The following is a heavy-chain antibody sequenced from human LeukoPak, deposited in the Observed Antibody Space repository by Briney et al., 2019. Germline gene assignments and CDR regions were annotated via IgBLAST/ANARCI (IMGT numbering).Heavy chain of an antibody. CDR1: GFTFSSYG. CDR3: AALASYCSSTSCYPDFDY. Sequence: PGRSLRLSCAASGFTFSSYGMHWVRLAPGKGLEWVAVISYDGSNKYYADSVKGRFTISRDNSKNTLYLQMNSLRAEDTAVYYCAALASYCSSTSCYPDFDYWGQGTLVTVSS. CDR2: ISYDGSNK. V-gene: IGHV3-30*03. J-gene: IGHJ4*02. D-gene: IGHD2-2*01.